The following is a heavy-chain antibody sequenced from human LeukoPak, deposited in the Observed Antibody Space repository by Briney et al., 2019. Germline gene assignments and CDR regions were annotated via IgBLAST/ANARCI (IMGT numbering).Heavy chain of an antibody. CDR3: ARDYCSSTSCYTHWFDP. CDR1: GGTFSSYA. CDR2: IIPIFGTA. Sequence: SVKVSCKASGGTFSSYAISWVRQAPGQGLEWMGGIIPIFGTANYAQKFQGRVTITADESTSTAYMELSSLRSEDTAVYYCARDYCSSTSCYTHWFDPWGQGTLVTVSS. D-gene: IGHD2-2*02. J-gene: IGHJ5*02. V-gene: IGHV1-69*13.